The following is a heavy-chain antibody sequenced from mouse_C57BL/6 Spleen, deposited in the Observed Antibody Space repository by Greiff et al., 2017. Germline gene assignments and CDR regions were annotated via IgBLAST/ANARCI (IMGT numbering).Heavy chain of an antibody. J-gene: IGHJ2*01. CDR2: IDPSDSET. D-gene: IGHD1-1*02. V-gene: IGHV1-52*01. Sequence: QVQLQQPGAELVRPGSSVKLSCKASGYTFTSYWMHWVKQRPIQGLEWIGNIDPSDSETHYNQKFKDKATLTVDKSSSTAYMQLSSLTSEDSAVYYCARVATRAYYFDYWRQGTTLTVPS. CDR1: GYTFTSYW. CDR3: ARVATRAYYFDY.